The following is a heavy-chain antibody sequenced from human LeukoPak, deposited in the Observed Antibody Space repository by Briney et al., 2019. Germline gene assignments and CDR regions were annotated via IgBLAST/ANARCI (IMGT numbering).Heavy chain of an antibody. CDR2: ISWDGGST. CDR1: GFTFDDYA. Sequence: GGSLRLSCAASGFTFDDYAMHWVRQAPGKGLEWVSLISWDGGSTYYADSVKGRFTISRDNSKNSLYLQMNSLRAEDTALYYFAKDINPSYYYYYGMDVWGQGTTVTVSS. CDR3: AKDINPSYYYYYGMDV. J-gene: IGHJ6*02. V-gene: IGHV3-43D*03.